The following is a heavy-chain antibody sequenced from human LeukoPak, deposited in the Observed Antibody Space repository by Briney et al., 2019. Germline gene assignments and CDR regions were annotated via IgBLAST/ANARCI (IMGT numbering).Heavy chain of an antibody. V-gene: IGHV3-74*01. D-gene: IGHD2-8*02. Sequence: GGSLRLSCAASGFTLSNYWMHWVRQAPGEGRVWESCVHPDGTTTNYADSVTGRFTTSRDNAKNTLYLQMNSLRAEDTALYYCTRVQAGRSGLMDVWGRGTTVTVSS. J-gene: IGHJ6*02. CDR1: GFTLSNYW. CDR2: VHPDGTTT. CDR3: TRVQAGRSGLMDV.